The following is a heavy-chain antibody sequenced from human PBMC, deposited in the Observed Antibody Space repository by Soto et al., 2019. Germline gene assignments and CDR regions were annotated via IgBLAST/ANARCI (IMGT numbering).Heavy chain of an antibody. D-gene: IGHD6-6*01. V-gene: IGHV3-21*06. CDR2: ISSSSSYI. CDR1: GFTFSSYS. J-gene: IGHJ4*02. CDR3: AGIAARLSY. Sequence: WGSLRLSCAASGFTFSSYSMNWVRQAPGRGLQWVSSISSSSSYIYYVDSVKGRFTISRDNAKNSLYLQMNSLRAEDTAVYYCAGIAARLSYWGQGTLVTVSS.